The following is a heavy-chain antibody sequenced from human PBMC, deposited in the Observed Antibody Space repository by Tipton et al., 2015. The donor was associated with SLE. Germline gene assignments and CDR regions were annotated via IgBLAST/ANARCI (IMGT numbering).Heavy chain of an antibody. J-gene: IGHJ3*02. CDR2: INHTGGT. CDR1: GGSFSDYY. D-gene: IGHD4-17*01. V-gene: IGHV4-34*10. Sequence: TLSLTCAVYGGSFSDYYWSWIRQTPGEGLEWIGEINHTGGTNYNPSLESRVTMSVDTSKNQFSLKLSSVTAADTAMYYCARYGDDYGDNAHALETWGQGTLVIVSA. CDR3: ARYGDDYGDNAHALET.